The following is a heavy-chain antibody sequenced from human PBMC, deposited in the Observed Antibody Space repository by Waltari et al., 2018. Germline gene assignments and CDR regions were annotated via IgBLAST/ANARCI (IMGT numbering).Heavy chain of an antibody. J-gene: IGHJ4*02. CDR1: GFTFTSSA. CDR3: AAVKGIWFGAYYFDY. Sequence: QLVQSGAEVKKPGTSVKVSCKASGFTFTSSAMQWVRQARGQRLEWIGWSVVGSGNTNYQQKFQERVTITRDMSTSTAYMELSSLRSEDTAVYYCAAVKGIWFGAYYFDYWGQGTLVTVSS. CDR2: SVVGSGNT. D-gene: IGHD3-10*01. V-gene: IGHV1-58*02.